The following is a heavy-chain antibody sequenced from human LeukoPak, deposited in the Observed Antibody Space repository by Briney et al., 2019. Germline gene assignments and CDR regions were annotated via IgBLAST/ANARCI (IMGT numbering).Heavy chain of an antibody. J-gene: IGHJ4*02. CDR2: INPSGGST. CDR1: GYTFTGYY. Sequence: ASVKVSCKASGYTFTGYYMHWVRQAPGQGLEWMGIINPSGGSTSYAQKFQGRVTMTRDTSISTAYMELSRLRSDDTAVYYCARVGEYGSGSYYVYWGQGTLVTVSS. D-gene: IGHD3-10*01. V-gene: IGHV1-46*01. CDR3: ARVGEYGSGSYYVY.